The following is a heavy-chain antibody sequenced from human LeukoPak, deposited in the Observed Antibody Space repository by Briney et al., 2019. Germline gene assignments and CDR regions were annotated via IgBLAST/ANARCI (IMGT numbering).Heavy chain of an antibody. CDR2: INHSGST. V-gene: IGHV4-34*01. CDR3: ARAEADCSSTSCYINWFDP. Sequence: SKTLSLTCAVYGGSFSGYYWSWIRQPPGKGLEWIGEINHSGSTNYNPSLKSRVTISVDTSKNQFSLKLSSVTAADTAVYYCARAEADCSSTSCYINWFDPWGQGTLVTVSS. J-gene: IGHJ5*02. D-gene: IGHD2-2*01. CDR1: GGSFSGYY.